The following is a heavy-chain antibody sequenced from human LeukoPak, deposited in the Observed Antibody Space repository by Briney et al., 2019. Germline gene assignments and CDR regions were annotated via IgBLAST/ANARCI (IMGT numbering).Heavy chain of an antibody. V-gene: IGHV1-69*13. CDR2: FIPILGTA. Sequence: ASVKVSCKASGGSFRSYGLNWVRQAPGQGLEWMGGFIPILGTAKYAQKLQGRVTITADESTSTAYMELSSLRYEDTAVYYCARGLYCSSSTSCYDYGMDVWGQGTTVTVPS. CDR1: GGSFRSYG. D-gene: IGHD2-2*01. CDR3: ARGLYCSSSTSCYDYGMDV. J-gene: IGHJ6*02.